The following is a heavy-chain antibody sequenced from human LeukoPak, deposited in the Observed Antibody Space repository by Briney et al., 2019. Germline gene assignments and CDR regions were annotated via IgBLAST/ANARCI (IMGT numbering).Heavy chain of an antibody. CDR3: AKSDYYDSSGHPSSFDY. CDR2: ISAGGGVT. CDR1: GFTFRYYA. D-gene: IGHD3-22*01. J-gene: IGHJ4*02. V-gene: IGHV3-23*01. Sequence: GGSLRLSCAASGFTFRYYAISWVRQAPGKGLEWVSAISAGGGVTYYADSVKGRFTISRDNSKNTLYLQMNSLRVEDTAIYYCAKSDYYDSSGHPSSFDYWGQGTLVTVSS.